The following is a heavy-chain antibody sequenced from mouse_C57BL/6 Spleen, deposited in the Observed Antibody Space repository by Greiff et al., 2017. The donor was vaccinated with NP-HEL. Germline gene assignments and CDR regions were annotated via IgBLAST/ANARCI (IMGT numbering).Heavy chain of an antibody. D-gene: IGHD1-1*01. V-gene: IGHV2-2*01. J-gene: IGHJ1*03. Sequence: VQLQQSGPGLVQPSQSLSISCTVSGFSLTSYGVHWVRQSPGKGLEWLGVIWSGGSTDYNAAFISRLSISKDNSKSQVFFKMNSLQADDTAIYYCATVVASPYWYFDVWGTGTTGTVSS. CDR3: ATVVASPYWYFDV. CDR2: IWSGGST. CDR1: GFSLTSYG.